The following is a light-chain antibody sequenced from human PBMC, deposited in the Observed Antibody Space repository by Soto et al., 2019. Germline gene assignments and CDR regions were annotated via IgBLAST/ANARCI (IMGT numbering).Light chain of an antibody. Sequence: EIVMTQSPATLSVSPGERATLSCRASQSVSSNLAWYQQKPGQAPRLLIYGASTRATGIPAWFSGSGSGTEFTLTISRLEPEDFAVYYCQQYGSSPPWTFGQGTKVDIK. CDR2: GAS. J-gene: IGKJ1*01. CDR1: QSVSSN. V-gene: IGKV3-15*01. CDR3: QQYGSSPPWT.